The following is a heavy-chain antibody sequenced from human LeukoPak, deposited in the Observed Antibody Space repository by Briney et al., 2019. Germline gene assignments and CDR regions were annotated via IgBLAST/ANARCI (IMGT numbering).Heavy chain of an antibody. CDR2: IVKSGGST. CDR3: AKRDTSNSFYFDY. D-gene: IGHD5-18*01. CDR1: GFTFSNYA. Sequence: GGSLRLSCVASGFTFSNYAMSWVRQAPGKGLEWVSAIVKSGGSTFYADSVKGRFTISRDNSKNTLYLQMNSLRAEDTAVYYCAKRDTSNSFYFDYWGQGTLVTVSS. V-gene: IGHV3-23*01. J-gene: IGHJ4*02.